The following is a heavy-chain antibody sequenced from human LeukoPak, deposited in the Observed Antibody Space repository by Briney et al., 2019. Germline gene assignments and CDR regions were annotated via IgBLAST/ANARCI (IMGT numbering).Heavy chain of an antibody. CDR3: ARDLAGHNWFDP. CDR1: GYTFTSYG. Sequence: ASVKVSCKASGYTFTSYGISWVRQAPGQGLEWMGWISAYNSNTNYAQKLQGRVTMTTDTSTSTAYMELRSLRPDDTAVYYCARDLAGHNWFDPWGQGTLVTVSS. J-gene: IGHJ5*02. V-gene: IGHV1-18*01. CDR2: ISAYNSNT. D-gene: IGHD6-19*01.